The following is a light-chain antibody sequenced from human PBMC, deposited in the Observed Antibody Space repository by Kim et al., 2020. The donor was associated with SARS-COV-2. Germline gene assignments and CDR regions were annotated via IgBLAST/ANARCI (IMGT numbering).Light chain of an antibody. J-gene: IGLJ2*01. Sequence: GQRDTLACSGGRSNIGSNSVYWYQQLPGTAPKPVIYRNNPRPSGVPDRFSGSKSGTSASLAISGLRSEDEADYYCAAWDDSLSGVIFGGGTQLTVL. CDR2: RNN. CDR1: RSNIGSNS. V-gene: IGLV1-47*01. CDR3: AAWDDSLSGVI.